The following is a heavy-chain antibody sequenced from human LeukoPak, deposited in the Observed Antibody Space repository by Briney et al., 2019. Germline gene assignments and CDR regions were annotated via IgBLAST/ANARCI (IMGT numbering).Heavy chain of an antibody. Sequence: GGSLRLSCAASGFAFSGSAIHWVRRASGKGLEWVGRIRSKTNNYETTYAPSVIGRFAISRDDSKHTAYLQMNGLKAEDTAMYYCTRPNYGDYADDYWGQGTLVTVSS. CDR1: GFAFSGSA. CDR2: IRSKTNNYET. CDR3: TRPNYGDYADDY. J-gene: IGHJ4*02. D-gene: IGHD4-17*01. V-gene: IGHV3-73*01.